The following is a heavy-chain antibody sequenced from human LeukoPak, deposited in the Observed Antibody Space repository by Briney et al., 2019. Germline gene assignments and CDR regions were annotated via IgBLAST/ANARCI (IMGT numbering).Heavy chain of an antibody. CDR2: FDPEDGET. Sequence: ASVKVSCKVSGYTLTELSMHWVRQAPGKGHEWMGGFDPEDGETIYAQKFQGRVTMTEDTSTDTAYMELSSLRSEDTAVYYCATKGSIAVADPLSFDIWGQGTMVTVSS. V-gene: IGHV1-24*01. D-gene: IGHD6-19*01. CDR1: GYTLTELS. CDR3: ATKGSIAVADPLSFDI. J-gene: IGHJ3*02.